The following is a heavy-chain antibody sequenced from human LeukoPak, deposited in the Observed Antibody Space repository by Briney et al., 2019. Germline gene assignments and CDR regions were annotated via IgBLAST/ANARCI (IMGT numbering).Heavy chain of an antibody. CDR1: GGSISSYY. CDR3: GRDRELGY. CDR2: IYYSGST. Sequence: SETLSLTCTVSGGSISSYYWSWIRQPPGKGLEWIGYIYYSGSTNYNPSLKSRVTISVDTSKNQFSLKLTSVTAADTAVYYCGRDRELGYWGQGTLVTVSS. J-gene: IGHJ4*02. V-gene: IGHV4-59*01. D-gene: IGHD3-10*01.